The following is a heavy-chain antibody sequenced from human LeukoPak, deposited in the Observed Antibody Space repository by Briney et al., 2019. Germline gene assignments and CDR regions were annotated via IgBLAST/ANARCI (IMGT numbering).Heavy chain of an antibody. D-gene: IGHD4-23*01. CDR2: IYYSGST. CDR3: ARDYGGGGHYYYYYYMDV. Sequence: SETLSLTCTVSGGSVSSGSYYWSWIRQPPGKGLEWIGYIYYSGSTNYNPSLKSRVTISVDTSKNQFPLKLSSVTAADTAVYYCARDYGGGGHYYYYYYMDVWGKGTTVTVSS. CDR1: GGSVSSGSYY. J-gene: IGHJ6*03. V-gene: IGHV4-61*01.